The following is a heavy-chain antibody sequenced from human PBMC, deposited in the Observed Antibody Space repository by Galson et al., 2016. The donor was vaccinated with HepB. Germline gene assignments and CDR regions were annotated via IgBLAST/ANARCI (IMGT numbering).Heavy chain of an antibody. CDR3: ARDSIYAFDY. V-gene: IGHV3-48*02. CDR2: IGIDGATI. CDR1: GFTFSSYS. Sequence: SLRLSCFVSGFTFSSYSSNWVRHAPGKGLECVSYIGIDGATIIYADSVKGRFTIPRDNAKSSLYLQMSSLRDDDTAVYYCARDSIYAFDYWGQGILVTVSS. J-gene: IGHJ4*02. D-gene: IGHD2/OR15-2a*01.